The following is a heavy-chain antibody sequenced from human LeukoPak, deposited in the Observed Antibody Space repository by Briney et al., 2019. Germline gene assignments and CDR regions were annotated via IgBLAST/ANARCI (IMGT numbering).Heavy chain of an antibody. CDR3: ARDYDSILYYFDY. D-gene: IGHD3-22*01. CDR1: GFTISSHG. V-gene: IGHV3-30*03. J-gene: IGHJ4*02. CDR2: ISYDGSNK. Sequence: PGTSLRLSCAVSGFTISSHGMHWVRQAPGKGLEWVAVISYDGSNKYYADSVKGRFTISRDNSKNTLYLQMNSLRAEDTAVYYCARDYDSILYYFDYWGQGTLVTVSS.